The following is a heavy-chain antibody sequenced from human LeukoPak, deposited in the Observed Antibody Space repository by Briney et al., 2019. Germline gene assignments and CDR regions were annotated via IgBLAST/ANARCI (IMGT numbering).Heavy chain of an antibody. J-gene: IGHJ6*02. D-gene: IGHD3-22*01. Sequence: SETLSLTCTVSGGSISSYYWSWIRQPPGKGLEWIGYIYYSGGTNYNPSLKSRVTISVDTSKNQFSLKLSSVTAADTAVYYCARERRYYDSSGYYLDYYYYGMDVWGQGTTVTVSS. CDR3: ARERRYYDSSGYYLDYYYYGMDV. CDR2: IYYSGGT. CDR1: GGSISSYY. V-gene: IGHV4-59*01.